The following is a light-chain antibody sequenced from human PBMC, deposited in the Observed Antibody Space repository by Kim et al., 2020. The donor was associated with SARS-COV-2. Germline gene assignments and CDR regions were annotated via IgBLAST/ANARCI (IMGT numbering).Light chain of an antibody. CDR2: GAS. CDR3: QQYGTSPLT. J-gene: IGKJ4*01. V-gene: IGKV3-20*01. Sequence: EIVLTQSPGTLSLSPGETATVSCRASQTLSSNYLAWYQQKPGQAPRLLIYGASSRATGIPDRFSGSGSETDFTLTISRLDPEDFAMYYCQQYGTSPLTFGGETKVDIK. CDR1: QTLSSNY.